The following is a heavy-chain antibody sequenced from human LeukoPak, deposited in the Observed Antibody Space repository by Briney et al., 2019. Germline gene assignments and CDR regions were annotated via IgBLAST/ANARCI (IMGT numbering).Heavy chain of an antibody. CDR1: GFTFSSYS. J-gene: IGHJ4*02. Sequence: GGSPRLSCAASGFTFSSYSMNWVRQAPGKGLEWVANIKQDGSEKYYVDSVKGRFTISRDNAKNSLYLQMNSLRAEDTAVYYCAVGTADDWYISGWYYFDYWGQGTLATVSS. D-gene: IGHD6-19*01. CDR2: IKQDGSEK. CDR3: AVGTADDWYISGWYYFDY. V-gene: IGHV3-7*01.